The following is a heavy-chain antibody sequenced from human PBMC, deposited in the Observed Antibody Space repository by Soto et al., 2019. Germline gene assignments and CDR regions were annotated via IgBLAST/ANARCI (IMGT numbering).Heavy chain of an antibody. CDR3: ARDRKPYGGYVQS. Sequence: QVQLVQSGAEVKKPGSSVKVSCKASGGTFSLYAISWVRQAPGQGLDWMGGIIPIFCTANYAQKVQGRVTITADESTSPSYMEQSSQRAEDTAVDFCARDRKPYGGYVQSWGQGTLDTVSS. D-gene: IGHD6-25*01. CDR1: GGTFSLYA. J-gene: IGHJ5*02. V-gene: IGHV1-69*12. CDR2: IIPIFCTA.